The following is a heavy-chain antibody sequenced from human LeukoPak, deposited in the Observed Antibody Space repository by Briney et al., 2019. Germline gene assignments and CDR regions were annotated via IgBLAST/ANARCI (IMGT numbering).Heavy chain of an antibody. CDR1: GGSISSSGYY. Sequence: SQTLSLTCTVSGGSISSSGYYWSWIRQPPGKGLEWIGYIYYSGSTYYNPSLKSRVTISVDTSKNQFSLKLSSVTAADTAVYYCARGGWIYSGYDATPYSFDYWGQGTLVTVSS. V-gene: IGHV4-30-4*08. J-gene: IGHJ4*02. CDR2: IYYSGST. D-gene: IGHD5-12*01. CDR3: ARGGWIYSGYDATPYSFDY.